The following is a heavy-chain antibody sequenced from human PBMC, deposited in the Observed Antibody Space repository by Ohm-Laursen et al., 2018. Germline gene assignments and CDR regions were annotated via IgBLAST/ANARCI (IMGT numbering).Heavy chain of an antibody. Sequence: SLRLSCAASGFTFSSYAMNWVRQAPGKGLEWVSFISSGSSDIYYSDSVKGRFTVSRDNAKNSLFLQMNSLRAEDTALYYCARDSELKIPFYYGMDVWGQGTTVTVSS. CDR2: ISSGSSDI. D-gene: IGHD1-1*01. J-gene: IGHJ6*02. V-gene: IGHV3-48*01. CDR1: GFTFSSYA. CDR3: ARDSELKIPFYYGMDV.